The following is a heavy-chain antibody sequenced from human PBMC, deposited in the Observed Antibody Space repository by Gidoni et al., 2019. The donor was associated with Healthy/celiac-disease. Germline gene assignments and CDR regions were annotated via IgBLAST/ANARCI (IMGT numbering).Heavy chain of an antibody. CDR2: ISSSSSYT. CDR1: GFTFSDYY. V-gene: IGHV3-11*05. D-gene: IGHD5-18*01. CDR3: ARRGYSYGHPDAFDI. J-gene: IGHJ3*02. Sequence: QVQLVESGGGLVKPGGSLRLSCAASGFTFSDYYMSWIRQAPGKGLEWVSYISSSSSYTNYADSVKGRFTISRDNAKNSLYLQMNSLRAEDTAVYYCARRGYSYGHPDAFDIWGQGTMVTVSS.